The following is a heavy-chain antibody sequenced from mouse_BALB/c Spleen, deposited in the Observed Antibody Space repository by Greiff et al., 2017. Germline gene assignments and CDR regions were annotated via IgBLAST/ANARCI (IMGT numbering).Heavy chain of an antibody. V-gene: IGHV14-1*02. CDR1: GFTIKDYY. CDR3: ARDGYDGGYFDY. D-gene: IGHD2-2*01. J-gene: IGHJ2*01. Sequence: EVQLQQSGAELVRPGALVKLSCKASGFTIKDYYMHWVKQRPEQGLEWIGWIDPENGNTIYDPKFQGKASITADTSSNTAYLQLSSLTSEDTAIYYCARDGYDGGYFDYWGQGTTVTVSA. CDR2: IDPENGNT.